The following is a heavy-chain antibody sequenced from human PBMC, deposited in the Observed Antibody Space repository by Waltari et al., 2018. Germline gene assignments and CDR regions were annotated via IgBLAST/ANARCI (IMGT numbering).Heavy chain of an antibody. CDR2: TYYRSKWYS. J-gene: IGHJ4*02. V-gene: IGHV6-1*01. CDR3: ARTTITVFGVVVGALDN. Sequence: HVQRPQSRRGLVKPSQPRSPTCAISRDTVSSNSAAWEWSRQSPSRGREWLGRTYYRSKWYSHYAESVKSRMTINADTSKNEFSLQLTSVSPEDTGLYFCARTTITVFGVVVGALDNWGPGTLVTVSS. CDR1: RDTVSSNSAA. D-gene: IGHD3-3*01.